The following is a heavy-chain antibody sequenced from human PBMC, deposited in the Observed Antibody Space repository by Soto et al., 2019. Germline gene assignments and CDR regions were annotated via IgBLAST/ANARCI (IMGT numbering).Heavy chain of an antibody. D-gene: IGHD2-2*01. CDR2: IYYSGST. CDR3: AREVVPAATGTGGMDV. Sequence: SETLSLTCTVSGGSISSGGYYWSWIRQHPGKGLEWIGYIYYSGSTYYNPSLKSRVTISVDTSKNQFSLKLSSVTAADTAVYYCAREVVPAATGTGGMDVWGQGTTVTVSS. V-gene: IGHV4-31*03. CDR1: GGSISSGGYY. J-gene: IGHJ6*02.